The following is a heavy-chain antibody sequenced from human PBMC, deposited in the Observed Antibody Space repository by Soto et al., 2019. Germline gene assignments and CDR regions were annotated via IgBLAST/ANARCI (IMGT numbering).Heavy chain of an antibody. V-gene: IGHV3-30*18. CDR3: AKDHSEHSGYYDY. D-gene: IGHD3-22*01. Sequence: QVQLVESGGGVVQPGRSPRLSCAASGFTFSSYGMHWVRQAPGKGLEWVAVISYDGSNKYYADSVKGRFTISRDNSKNTLYLQMNSLRAEDTAVYYCAKDHSEHSGYYDYWGQGTLVTVSS. CDR1: GFTFSSYG. CDR2: ISYDGSNK. J-gene: IGHJ4*02.